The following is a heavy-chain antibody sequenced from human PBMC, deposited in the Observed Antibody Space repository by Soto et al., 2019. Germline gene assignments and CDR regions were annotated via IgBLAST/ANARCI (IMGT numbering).Heavy chain of an antibody. Sequence: SETLSLTCAVYGGSFSGYYWSWIRQPPGKGLEWIGDINYSGSTNYNPSLKSRVTISVDTSKNQFSLKLSSVTAADTAVYYCARGFDFWSGYYSDYWGQGTLVTVSS. D-gene: IGHD3-3*01. CDR1: GGSFSGYY. CDR2: INYSGST. J-gene: IGHJ4*02. CDR3: ARGFDFWSGYYSDY. V-gene: IGHV4-34*01.